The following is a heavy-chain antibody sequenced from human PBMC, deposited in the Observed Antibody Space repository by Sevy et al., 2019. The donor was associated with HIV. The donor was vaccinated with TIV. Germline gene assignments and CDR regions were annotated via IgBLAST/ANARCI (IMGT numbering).Heavy chain of an antibody. J-gene: IGHJ4*02. V-gene: IGHV4-39*01. D-gene: IGHD3-9*01. Sequence: SETLSLTCTVSGGSISSSSYYWDWIRQPPGKGLEWIGSIYYSGSTYYNPSLKSRVTISVDTSKNQFSLKLSSVTAADTAVYYCASINRGLTGYQRIPAYWGQGTLVTVSS. CDR2: IYYSGST. CDR3: ASINRGLTGYQRIPAY. CDR1: GGSISSSSYY.